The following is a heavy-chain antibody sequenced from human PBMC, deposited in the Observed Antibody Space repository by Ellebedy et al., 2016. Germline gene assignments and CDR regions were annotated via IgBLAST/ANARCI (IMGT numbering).Heavy chain of an antibody. D-gene: IGHD3-22*01. V-gene: IGHV3-33*01. CDR1: GFTFSSYG. CDR2: IWYDGSNK. Sequence: GGSLRLSXAASGFTFSSYGMHWVRQAPGKGLEWVAVIWYDGSNKYYADSVKGRFTISRDNSKNTLYLQMNSLRAEDTAVYYCARDRENYYDSSGYSYYFDYWGQGTLVTVSS. CDR3: ARDRENYYDSSGYSYYFDY. J-gene: IGHJ4*02.